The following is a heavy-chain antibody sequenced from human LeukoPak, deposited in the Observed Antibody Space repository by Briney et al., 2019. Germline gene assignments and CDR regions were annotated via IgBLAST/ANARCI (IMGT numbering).Heavy chain of an antibody. V-gene: IGHV3-74*01. CDR2: INSDGSST. CDR3: ARGGVTYYYGSGRLMDV. J-gene: IGHJ6*02. CDR1: GFTFSSYW. Sequence: PGGSLRLSCAASGFTFSSYWMHWVRQAPGKGLVWVSRINSDGSSTSYADSVKGRFTISRDNAKNTLYLQMNSLRAEDTAVYYCARGGVTYYYGSGRLMDVWGQGTTVTVSS. D-gene: IGHD3-10*01.